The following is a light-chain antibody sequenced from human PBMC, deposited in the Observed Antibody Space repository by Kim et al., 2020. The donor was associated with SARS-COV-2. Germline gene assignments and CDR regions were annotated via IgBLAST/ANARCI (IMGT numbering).Light chain of an antibody. V-gene: IGKV1-5*03. CDR2: RAS. CDR3: LSGT. CDR1: QSINNV. J-gene: IGKJ1*01. Sequence: PSTLSASVGDRVTITCRASQSINNVLAWYQQKPGKAPKLLIYRASTLQSGVPSRFSGRGSGTEFTLTINSLQPNDFATYYCLSGTFGQGTKVDIK.